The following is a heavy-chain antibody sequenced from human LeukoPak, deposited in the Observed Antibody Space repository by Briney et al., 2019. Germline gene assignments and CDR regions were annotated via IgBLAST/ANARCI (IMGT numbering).Heavy chain of an antibody. CDR2: IYYSGST. CDR3: AREYSSSWYYFDY. D-gene: IGHD6-13*01. J-gene: IGHJ4*02. V-gene: IGHV4-61*01. Sequence: SETLSLTCTVSGYSISSGYYWGWIRQPPGKGLEWIGYIYYSGSTNYNPSLKSRVTISVDTSKNQFSLKLSSVTAADTAVYYCAREYSSSWYYFDYWGQGTLVTVSS. CDR1: GYSISSGYY.